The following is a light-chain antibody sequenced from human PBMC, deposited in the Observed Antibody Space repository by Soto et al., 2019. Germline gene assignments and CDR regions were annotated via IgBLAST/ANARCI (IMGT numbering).Light chain of an antibody. CDR1: QTISSW. Sequence: DKQMNLSPSTLSGPVGDRVTITCRASQTISSWLAWYQQKPGKAPKLLIYKASTLKSGVPSRFSGSGSGTEFTLTISSLQPDDFAPYYCQLYNCDSEAFGQG. V-gene: IGKV1-5*03. CDR3: QLYNCDSEA. J-gene: IGKJ1*01. CDR2: KAS.